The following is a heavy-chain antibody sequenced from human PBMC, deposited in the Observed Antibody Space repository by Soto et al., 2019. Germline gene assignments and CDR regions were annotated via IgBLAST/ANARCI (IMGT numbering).Heavy chain of an antibody. CDR3: ASCVVVVPAAMGNYYYGMYV. CDR2: IIPIFGTA. CDR1: GGTFSSYA. D-gene: IGHD2-2*01. Sequence: SVKVSCKAAGGTFSSYAISWVRQAPGQGLERMGGIIPIFGTANYTQKFQGRVTITADESTSTAYMELSSLRSEDTAVYYCASCVVVVPAAMGNYYYGMYVWGQGTTVTVSS. V-gene: IGHV1-69*13. J-gene: IGHJ6*02.